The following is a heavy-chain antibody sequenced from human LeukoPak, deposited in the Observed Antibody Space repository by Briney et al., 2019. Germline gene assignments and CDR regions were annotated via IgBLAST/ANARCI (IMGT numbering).Heavy chain of an antibody. CDR2: IYYSGST. CDR3: ARTIAVSGTNYFDY. CDR1: GGSISSYY. J-gene: IGHJ4*02. D-gene: IGHD6-19*01. Sequence: KTSETLSLTCTVSGGSISSYYWSWIRQPTGKGLEWIGYIYYSGSTNYNPSLKSRVTISVDTSKNQFSLKLSSVTAADTAVYYCARTIAVSGTNYFDYWGQGTLVAVSS. V-gene: IGHV4-59*01.